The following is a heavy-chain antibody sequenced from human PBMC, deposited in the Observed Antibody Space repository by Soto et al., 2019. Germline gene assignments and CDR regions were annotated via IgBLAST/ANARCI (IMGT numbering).Heavy chain of an antibody. J-gene: IGHJ6*02. CDR1: GGSISSSNW. V-gene: IGHV4-4*02. CDR3: ARMDTAMDYYYYGMDV. CDR2: IYHSGST. Sequence: SETLSLTCAVSGGSISSSNWWSWVRQPPGKGLEWIGEIYHSGSTNYNPSLKSRVTISVDKSKNQFSLKLSSVTAADTAVYYCARMDTAMDYYYYGMDVWGQGTTVTVSS. D-gene: IGHD5-18*01.